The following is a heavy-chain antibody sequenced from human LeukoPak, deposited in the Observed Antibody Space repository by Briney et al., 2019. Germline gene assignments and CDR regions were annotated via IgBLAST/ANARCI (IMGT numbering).Heavy chain of an antibody. D-gene: IGHD3-22*01. Sequence: GGSLTLTCAASGFTFSRYSMNWVRQAPGKGLEWVASISSTSSFIYSADSVKGRFTISRDTAKNSLFLQMNRLRAEDTAIYYCARDYFDSSDYPQTYYYYYMVLGAEGTTVSVSS. V-gene: IGHV3-21*01. CDR1: GFTFSRYS. CDR3: ARDYFDSSDYPQTYYYYYMVL. J-gene: IGHJ6*03. CDR2: ISSTSSFI.